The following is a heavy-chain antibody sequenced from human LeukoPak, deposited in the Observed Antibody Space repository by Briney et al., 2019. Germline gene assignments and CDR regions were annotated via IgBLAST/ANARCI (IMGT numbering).Heavy chain of an antibody. CDR2: INHSGST. Sequence: SETLSLTCAVYGGSFSGYYWSWIRQPPGKGLEWIGEINHSGSTNYNPSLKSRVTISVDTSKNQFSLKPSSVTAADTAVYYCAESIAVAGHYFDYWGQGTLVTVSS. D-gene: IGHD6-19*01. CDR1: GGSFSGYY. V-gene: IGHV4-34*01. J-gene: IGHJ4*02. CDR3: AESIAVAGHYFDY.